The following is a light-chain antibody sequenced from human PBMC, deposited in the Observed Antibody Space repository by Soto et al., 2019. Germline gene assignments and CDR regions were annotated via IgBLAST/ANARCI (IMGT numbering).Light chain of an antibody. Sequence: QSLLTQPPSVSAAPGQKVTISCSGSSSNIGNNYVSWYQQLPGTAPKLLIYDNDKRPSGIPDRFSGSKSGTSATVGITGLQTGDEADYYCGTWDSSLSAYVFGTGTKVTVL. CDR3: GTWDSSLSAYV. V-gene: IGLV1-51*01. CDR2: DND. CDR1: SSNIGNNY. J-gene: IGLJ1*01.